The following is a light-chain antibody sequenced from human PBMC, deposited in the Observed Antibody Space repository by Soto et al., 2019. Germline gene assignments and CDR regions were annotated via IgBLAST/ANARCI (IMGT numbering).Light chain of an antibody. J-gene: IGLJ3*02. Sequence: QSVLTQPASVTGSPGQSITISCTGTTSDVGGYDRVSCFQQYPGTAPKLMIYEVTNRPSGVSDRFSGSKSVNTASLTISGLQPEDEADYYCSSYTIKNTWVFGGGTKLTVL. CDR2: EVT. V-gene: IGLV2-14*01. CDR1: TSDVGGYDR. CDR3: SSYTIKNTWV.